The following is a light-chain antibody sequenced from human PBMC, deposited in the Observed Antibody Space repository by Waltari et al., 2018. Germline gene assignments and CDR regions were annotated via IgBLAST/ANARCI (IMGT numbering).Light chain of an antibody. CDR3: NSYTSSSTWV. Sequence: QSALTQPASVSGSPGQSITISCPGTSSDVGGYNYVSWYQQHSGKAPKLMIYDVSKRPSGVSNRFSGSKSGNTASLTISGLQAEDEADYYCNSYTSSSTWVFGGGTKLTVL. CDR1: SSDVGGYNY. V-gene: IGLV2-14*01. CDR2: DVS. J-gene: IGLJ3*02.